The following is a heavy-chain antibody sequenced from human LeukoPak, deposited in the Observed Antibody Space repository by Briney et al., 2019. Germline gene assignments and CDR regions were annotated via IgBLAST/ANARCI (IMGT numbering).Heavy chain of an antibody. CDR1: GVSISSSSSY. J-gene: IGHJ4*02. D-gene: IGHD5-12*01. Sequence: SETLSLTCTVSGVSISSSSSYWGWIRQPPGKGLEWTASIYYSGRTYYNPSLKSRVTISVDTSKNQFSLNLNSVTASDTAVYYCARLTDSGYVTYWGQGTLVTVSS. CDR3: ARLTDSGYVTY. V-gene: IGHV4-39*01. CDR2: IYYSGRT.